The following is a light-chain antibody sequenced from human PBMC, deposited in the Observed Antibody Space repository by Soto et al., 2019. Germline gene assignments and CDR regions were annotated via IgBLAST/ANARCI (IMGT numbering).Light chain of an antibody. J-gene: IGKJ2*01. CDR1: QSISSY. CDR3: HQSYSTPYT. V-gene: IGKV1-39*01. CDR2: AAS. Sequence: DIQMTQSPSSLSASVGDRVTITCRASQSISSYLNWYQQKPGKAPKLLIYAASSLQSGVPSRFSSSQPTTDFTLTINNLQPEDFATYYCHQSYSTPYTFGQGTKLEIK.